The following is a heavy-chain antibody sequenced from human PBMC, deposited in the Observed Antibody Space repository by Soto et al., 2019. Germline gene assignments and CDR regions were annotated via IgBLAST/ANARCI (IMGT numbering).Heavy chain of an antibody. J-gene: IGHJ5*02. Sequence: GGSLRLSCSASGFTFSSYAMSWVRQAPGKGLEWVSAISGSGGSTYYADSVKGRFTISRDNSKNTLYLQMNSLRAEDTAVYYCAKDLTPFIYYDSSGYQDNWFDPWGQGTPVTLSS. CDR2: ISGSGGST. CDR3: AKDLTPFIYYDSSGYQDNWFDP. V-gene: IGHV3-23*01. D-gene: IGHD3-22*01. CDR1: GFTFSSYA.